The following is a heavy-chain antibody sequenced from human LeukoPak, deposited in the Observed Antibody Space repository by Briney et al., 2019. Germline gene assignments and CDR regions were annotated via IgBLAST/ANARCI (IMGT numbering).Heavy chain of an antibody. V-gene: IGHV1-2*02. CDR3: AEVMAATGTVALDI. CDR2: INPYSGGT. J-gene: IGHJ3*02. CDR1: RDTLTDYY. Sequence: ASVKVSCKASRDTLTDYYMHWVRQAPGQGLEWMGWINPYSGGTNYARKFQGRVTMTWDTSIGTAYMELSTLRSDDTAVYYCAEVMAATGTVALDIWGQGTMVSVSS. D-gene: IGHD1-26*01.